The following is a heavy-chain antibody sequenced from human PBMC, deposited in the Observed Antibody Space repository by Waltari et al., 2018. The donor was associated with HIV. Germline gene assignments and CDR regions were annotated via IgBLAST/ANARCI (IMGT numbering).Heavy chain of an antibody. J-gene: IGHJ5*02. V-gene: IGHV3-30*01. Sequence: QVQLVESGGGVVPPGTSLTLPCAAPGFPFRDYAMHWVRQPPGKGLEWVASVIYDGSNEDYADSVTGRFTVSRDNSKNTLYLQMDSLRPEDTAVYYCATNSGSYRQGWFDPWGQGTQVTVSS. D-gene: IGHD1-26*01. CDR3: ATNSGSYRQGWFDP. CDR1: GFPFRDYA. CDR2: VIYDGSNE.